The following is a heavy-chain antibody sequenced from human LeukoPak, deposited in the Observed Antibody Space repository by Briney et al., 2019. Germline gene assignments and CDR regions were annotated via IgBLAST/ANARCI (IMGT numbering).Heavy chain of an antibody. CDR1: GGSISSGDYY. CDR2: IYHSGST. CDR3: ARNLLGIQGHFDI. Sequence: PSXTLSLTCTVSGGSISSGDYYWSWIRQPPGKGLEWIVSIYHSGSTYYNPSLKSRVTISVDTSKNQFSLKLSSVTAADTAVYYCARNLLGIQGHFDIWGQGTMVTVSS. D-gene: IGHD7-27*01. V-gene: IGHV4-39*07. J-gene: IGHJ3*02.